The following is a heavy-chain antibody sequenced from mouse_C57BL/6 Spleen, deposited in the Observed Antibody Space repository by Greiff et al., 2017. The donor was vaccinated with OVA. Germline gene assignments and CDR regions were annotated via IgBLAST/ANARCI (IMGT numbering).Heavy chain of an antibody. D-gene: IGHD2-4*01. CDR2: ILPGCGRT. J-gene: IGHJ2*01. CDR3: ARKGDNDEGYYVDY. CDR1: GYTFTGYW. V-gene: IGHV1-9*01. Sequence: VKLQQSGAELMKPGASVKLSCKATGYTFTGYWIEWVKQRPGHGLEWIGEILPGCGRTNYNEKFKGTATFTADTSSNTDYIQLSSLTTEDTAIYYGARKGDNDEGYYVDYWGQGTTLTVSS.